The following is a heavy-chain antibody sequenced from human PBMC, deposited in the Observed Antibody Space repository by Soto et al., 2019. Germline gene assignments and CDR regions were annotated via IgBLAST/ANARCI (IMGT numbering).Heavy chain of an antibody. CDR1: GYSISSGNY. J-gene: IGHJ3*02. CDR3: ARARWYDGFDI. V-gene: IGHV4-38-2*01. CDR2: VYHSGST. D-gene: IGHD2-15*01. Sequence: KPSETLSLTCAVSGYSISSGNYWGWIRQPPGKGLEWIGSVYHSGSTYYNPSLKSRVTISLDTSKNQVSLRLSSVTAADTAMYYCARARWYDGFDIWGQGTMVTVSS.